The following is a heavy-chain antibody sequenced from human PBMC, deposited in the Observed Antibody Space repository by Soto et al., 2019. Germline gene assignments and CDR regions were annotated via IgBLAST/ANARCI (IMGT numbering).Heavy chain of an antibody. J-gene: IGHJ5*02. V-gene: IGHV1-24*01. CDR3: TVGVGATLWFDP. Sequence: GASVKVSCKVSGNILSDLCMHWVRQAPGKGLEWMGGFDPEDGKTIYAQKFQGRVTMTEDTSTDTAYMDLSRLTSDDTAVYYCTVGVGATLWFDPWGQGTLVTVSS. D-gene: IGHD1-26*01. CDR2: FDPEDGKT. CDR1: GNILSDLC.